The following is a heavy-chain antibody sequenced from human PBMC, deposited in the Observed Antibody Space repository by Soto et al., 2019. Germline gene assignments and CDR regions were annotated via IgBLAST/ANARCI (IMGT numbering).Heavy chain of an antibody. CDR1: GFTFSSYS. Sequence: GGSLRISCAASGFTFSSYSMNWVRQAPGKGLEWVSVIYSGGSTYYADSVKGRFTISRDNSKNTLYLQMNSLRAEDTAVYYCARVGVTVTRRGAFDIWGQGTMVTVSS. CDR3: ARVGVTVTRRGAFDI. D-gene: IGHD4-17*01. J-gene: IGHJ3*02. V-gene: IGHV3-66*01. CDR2: IYSGGST.